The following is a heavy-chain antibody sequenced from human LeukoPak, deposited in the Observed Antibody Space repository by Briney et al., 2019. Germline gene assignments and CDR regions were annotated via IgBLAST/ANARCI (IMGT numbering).Heavy chain of an antibody. CDR1: GFTFSGYG. D-gene: IGHD4-17*01. V-gene: IGHV3-33*01. J-gene: IGHJ4*02. Sequence: AGGSLRLSCAASGFTFSGYGMHWVRQAPGKGLEWVAVIWYDGSNKYYADSVKGRFTISRDNSKNTLYLQMNSLRAEDTAVYYCARDRYGSRKYYFDYWGQGTLVTVSS. CDR3: ARDRYGSRKYYFDY. CDR2: IWYDGSNK.